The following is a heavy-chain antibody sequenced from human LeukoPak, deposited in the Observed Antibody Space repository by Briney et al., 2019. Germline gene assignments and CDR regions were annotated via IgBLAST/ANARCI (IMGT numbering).Heavy chain of an antibody. V-gene: IGHV4-59*01. CDR1: GGSISSYY. Sequence: SETLSLTCTVSGGSISSYYWSWIRQPPGKGLEWIGYIYYSGSTNYNPSLKSRVTISVDTSKNQFSLKLSSVTAADTAVYYCAREAADYGMDVWGQGTTVTVSS. CDR3: AREAADYGMDV. CDR2: IYYSGST. J-gene: IGHJ6*02.